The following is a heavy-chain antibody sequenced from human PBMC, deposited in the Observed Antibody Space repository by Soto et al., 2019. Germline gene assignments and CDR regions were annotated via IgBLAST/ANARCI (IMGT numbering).Heavy chain of an antibody. Sequence: QVLLMQSGGEVKKPGDSVKVSCKASGFTFRIYAIAWVRQAPGQGLEWMGWIRAHNGDGNYAQNFQDRVTMTADTSTNTAYLELRSLGTDDTAVYYCARLTGFISPFPDYWGQGTLVSVSS. CDR3: ARLTGFISPFPDY. J-gene: IGHJ4*02. CDR1: GFTFRIYA. V-gene: IGHV1-18*04. CDR2: IRAHNGDG. D-gene: IGHD3-16*02.